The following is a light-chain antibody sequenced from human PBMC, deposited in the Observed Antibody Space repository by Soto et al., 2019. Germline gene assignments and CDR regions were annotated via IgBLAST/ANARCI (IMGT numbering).Light chain of an antibody. CDR2: GAS. Sequence: DIVLTKSPVTLSLSPGERATLSSAASRSVSRSYLVWYQQIPGQAPRLLISGASSRATGIPDRFSGSGSGTDFTLTISRLEPEDFAVYYCQQYGSTPWTFGQGTKVDIK. CDR1: RSVSRSY. J-gene: IGKJ1*01. V-gene: IGKV3-20*01. CDR3: QQYGSTPWT.